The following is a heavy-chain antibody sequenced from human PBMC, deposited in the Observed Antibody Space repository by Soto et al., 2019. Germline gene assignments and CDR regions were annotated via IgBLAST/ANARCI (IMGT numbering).Heavy chain of an antibody. D-gene: IGHD6-13*01. V-gene: IGHV3-23*01. Sequence: EVQLLESGGGLVQPGGSLRLSCAASGFTFSSYAMSWVRQAPGKGLEWVSAISGSGGSTYYADSVKGRCTISRDNSKNTLYMQMNSLSAEDPAVYYCAYSSTPFDYWGQGTLVTVSS. CDR2: ISGSGGST. CDR3: AYSSTPFDY. CDR1: GFTFSSYA. J-gene: IGHJ4*02.